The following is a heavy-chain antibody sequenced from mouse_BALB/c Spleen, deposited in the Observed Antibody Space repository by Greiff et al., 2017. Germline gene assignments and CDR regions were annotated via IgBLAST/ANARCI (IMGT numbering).Heavy chain of an antibody. J-gene: IGHJ4*01. D-gene: IGHD2-14*01. V-gene: IGHV5-15*02. CDR3: ARVYYRYDDYAMDY. CDR2: ISNLAYSI. Sequence: DVHLVESGGGLVQPGGSRKLSCAASGFTFSDYGMAWVRQAPGKGPEWVAFISNLAYSIYYADTVTGRFTISRENAKNTLYLEMSSLRSEDTAMYYCARVYYRYDDYAMDYWGQGTSVTVSS. CDR1: GFTFSDYG.